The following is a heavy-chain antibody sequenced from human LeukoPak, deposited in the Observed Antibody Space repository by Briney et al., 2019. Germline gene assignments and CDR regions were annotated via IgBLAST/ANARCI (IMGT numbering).Heavy chain of an antibody. V-gene: IGHV3-30*04. CDR3: ARDLRRGLDY. CDR1: GFTFSSYA. Sequence: PGRSLRPSCAASGFTFSSYAMHWVRQAPGKGLEWVAVISYDGSNKYYADSVKGRFTISRDNSKNTLYLQMNSLRAEDTAVYYCARDLRRGLDYWGQGTLVTVSS. J-gene: IGHJ4*02. CDR2: ISYDGSNK. D-gene: IGHD2-15*01.